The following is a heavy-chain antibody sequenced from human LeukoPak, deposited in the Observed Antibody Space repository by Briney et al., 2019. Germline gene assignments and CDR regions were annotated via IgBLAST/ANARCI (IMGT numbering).Heavy chain of an antibody. D-gene: IGHD3-22*01. V-gene: IGHV3-21*01. Sequence: PGGSLRLSCAGSGFNFSSYSMSWVRQAPWKGLEFVSSISSSSSFIYYADSVKGRFTISRDNAKKSLSLQMNSLRADDTAVYYCARASYSYDISGWVPFDYWGQGTLVTVSS. CDR3: ARASYSYDISGWVPFDY. CDR2: ISSSSSFI. J-gene: IGHJ4*02. CDR1: GFNFSSYS.